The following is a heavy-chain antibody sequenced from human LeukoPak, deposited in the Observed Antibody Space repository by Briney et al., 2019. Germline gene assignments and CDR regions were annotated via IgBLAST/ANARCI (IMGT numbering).Heavy chain of an antibody. D-gene: IGHD5-12*01. CDR3: MRGGIGYDSDY. Sequence: PSQSLSLTCTISGGSISSGAYYLSWIRQPPGKGLEWIGYIRHSGSTYYNPSLKSRVTISVDRSKNQFSLKLTSVTAADTAVYYCMRGGIGYDSDYWGQGILVSVSS. CDR2: IRHSGST. V-gene: IGHV4-30-2*01. CDR1: GGSISSGAYY. J-gene: IGHJ4*02.